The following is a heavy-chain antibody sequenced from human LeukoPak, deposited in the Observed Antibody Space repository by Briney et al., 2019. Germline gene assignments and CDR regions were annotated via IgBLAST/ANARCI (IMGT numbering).Heavy chain of an antibody. J-gene: IGHJ3*02. CDR1: GYSFTVYY. D-gene: IGHD4-23*01. CDR3: AREGGNYDGFDI. Sequence: GASAKVSCKASGYSFTVYYINWVRQAPGQGLEWMGRINPNSGGTYYAQKFQGRVTMTGDKYISTAYMELSRLRSDDTAVYYCAREGGNYDGFDIWGQGTLVTVSS. V-gene: IGHV1-2*06. CDR2: INPNSGGT.